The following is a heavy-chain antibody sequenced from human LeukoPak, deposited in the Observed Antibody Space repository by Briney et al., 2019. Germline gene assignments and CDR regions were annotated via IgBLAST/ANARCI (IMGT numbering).Heavy chain of an antibody. D-gene: IGHD3-3*01. CDR3: ARGAIFGVTPRGYGMDV. J-gene: IGHJ6*02. CDR2: MNPNSGGT. V-gene: IGHV1-8*01. CDR1: GYTFTIYD. Sequence: ASVKVSCKASGYTFTIYDINWVRQAPGQGLEWVGWMNPNSGGTVYAQKFQGGVTMTRDTSIGTLYMELNSLGSEDTAVYYCARGAIFGVTPRGYGMDVWGQGTTVTVSS.